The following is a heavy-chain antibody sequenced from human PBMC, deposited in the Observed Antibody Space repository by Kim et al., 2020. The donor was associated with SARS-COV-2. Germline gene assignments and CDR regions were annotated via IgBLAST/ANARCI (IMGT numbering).Heavy chain of an antibody. D-gene: IGHD1-26*01. J-gene: IGHJ4*02. CDR3: AKDGVAYQWELLQGYFDY. V-gene: IGHV3-33*06. Sequence: GGSLRLSCAASGFTFSTYAIHWVRQAPGKGLEWVAVIWYDGSKKYYTDSVKGRFTISRDNSKNTLYLQMNSLRAEDTAVYYCAKDGVAYQWELLQGYFDYWGQGTPVTVSS. CDR1: GFTFSTYA. CDR2: IWYDGSKK.